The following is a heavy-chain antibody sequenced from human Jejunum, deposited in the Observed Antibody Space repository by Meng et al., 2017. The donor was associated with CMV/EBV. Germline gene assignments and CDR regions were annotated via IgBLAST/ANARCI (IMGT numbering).Heavy chain of an antibody. D-gene: IGHD1-26*01. J-gene: IGHJ6*02. CDR3: ARIRGSYPGDYYNGMDV. Sequence: FISYSLHWVRQAPGQGLEWMAKINPSDAGTTYAQRFQGRLTMTRDTSTNTVYLELGSLKSEDTAVYYCARIRGSYPGDYYNGMDVWGQGTTVTVSS. V-gene: IGHV1-46*01. CDR1: FISYS. CDR2: INPSDAGT.